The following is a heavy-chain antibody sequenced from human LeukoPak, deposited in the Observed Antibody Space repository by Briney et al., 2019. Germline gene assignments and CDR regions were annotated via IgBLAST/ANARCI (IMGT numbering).Heavy chain of an antibody. J-gene: IGHJ4*02. CDR2: ISYDGSNK. CDR1: GFTFSSYA. CDR3: VSAGLIDY. D-gene: IGHD3-16*01. V-gene: IGHV3-30-3*01. Sequence: GGSLRLSCAASGFTFSSYAMHWVRQAPGKGLEWVAVISYDGSNKYYADSVKGRFTISRDNSKNTLYPQMNSLRAEDTAVYYCVSAGLIDYWGQGTLVTVSS.